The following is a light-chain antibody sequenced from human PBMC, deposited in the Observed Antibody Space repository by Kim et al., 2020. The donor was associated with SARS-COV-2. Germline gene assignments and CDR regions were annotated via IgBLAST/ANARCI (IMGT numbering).Light chain of an antibody. Sequence: VALGQTVRITCQGDSLRSYYATWYQQKPGQAPIVVIYGKNNRPSGIPDRFSGSSSGNTASLTITGTQAGDEADYYCNSRDSNDNVVFGGGTQLSVL. CDR1: SLRSYY. V-gene: IGLV3-19*01. J-gene: IGLJ2*01. CDR2: GKN. CDR3: NSRDSNDNVV.